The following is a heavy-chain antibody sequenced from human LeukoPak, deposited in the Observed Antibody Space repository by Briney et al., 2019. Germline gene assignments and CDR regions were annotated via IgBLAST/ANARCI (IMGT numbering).Heavy chain of an antibody. CDR1: GGSINSSPYY. V-gene: IGHV4-39*07. CDR2: IYYSGST. D-gene: IGHD6-19*01. Sequence: SETLSLTCTVSGGSINSSPYYWGWIRQPPGKGLEWIGNIYYSGSTYYNPSLKSRVTISIDTSKNQFSLKLRSVTAADTAVYYCARGQARLAWFDPWGQGTLVTVSS. J-gene: IGHJ5*02. CDR3: ARGQARLAWFDP.